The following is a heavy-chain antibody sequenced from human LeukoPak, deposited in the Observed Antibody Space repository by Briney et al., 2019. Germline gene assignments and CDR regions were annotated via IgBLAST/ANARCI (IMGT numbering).Heavy chain of an antibody. CDR2: IYYSGST. CDR3: AREYSSGWFFHD. V-gene: IGHV4-61*01. J-gene: IGHJ1*01. D-gene: IGHD6-19*01. Sequence: SETLSLTCTVSGGSISSSSYYWSWIRQPPGKGLEWIGYIYYSGSTNYNPSLKSRVTISVDTSKNQFSLKLSSVTAADTAVYYCAREYSSGWFFHDWGQGTLVTVSS. CDR1: GGSISSSSYY.